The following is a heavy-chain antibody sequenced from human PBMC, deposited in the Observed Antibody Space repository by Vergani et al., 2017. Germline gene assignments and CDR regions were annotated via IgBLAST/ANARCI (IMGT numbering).Heavy chain of an antibody. Sequence: QVQLVESGGGVVKPGGSLRLSCAASGFTFSDYYMSWIRQAPGKGLEWVSYISSSGSTIYYADSVKGRFTISRDNAKNSLYLQMNSLRAEDTAVYYCARDQDYYGSGSYYRPYYYYGMDVWGQGTTVTVSS. CDR2: ISSSGSTI. CDR3: ARDQDYYGSGSYYRPYYYYGMDV. D-gene: IGHD3-10*01. V-gene: IGHV3-11*01. CDR1: GFTFSDYY. J-gene: IGHJ6*02.